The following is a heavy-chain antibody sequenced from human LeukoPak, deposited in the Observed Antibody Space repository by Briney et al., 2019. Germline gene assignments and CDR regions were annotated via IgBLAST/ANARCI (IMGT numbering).Heavy chain of an antibody. CDR1: GFTFSSYD. CDR3: ARESAAGTCDY. V-gene: IGHV3-33*01. D-gene: IGHD6-13*01. Sequence: PGRSLRLSCAASGFTFSSYDMHWVRQAPGKGLEWVAVLWYDGNNRYYADSVKGRFTISRDNSKNTLYLQMNSLRAEDTAVYYCARESAAGTCDYWDQGTLVTVSS. CDR2: LWYDGNNR. J-gene: IGHJ4*02.